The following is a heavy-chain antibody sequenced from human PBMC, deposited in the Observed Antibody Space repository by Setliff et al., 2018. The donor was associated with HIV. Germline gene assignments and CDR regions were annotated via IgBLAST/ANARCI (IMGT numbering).Heavy chain of an antibody. Sequence: SETLSLTCAVSGYSIGSGSFWGWIRQPPGKGLEWIATIPHNGGTYYNPDPSLTGRDTISVDTSKNQFSLKLAFVTAADTAVYYCARYSTLTTNFDYWGQGTLVTVSS. J-gene: IGHJ4*02. CDR3: ARYSTLTTNFDY. V-gene: IGHV4-38-2*01. CDR2: IPHNGGT. CDR1: GYSIGSGSF. D-gene: IGHD4-17*01.